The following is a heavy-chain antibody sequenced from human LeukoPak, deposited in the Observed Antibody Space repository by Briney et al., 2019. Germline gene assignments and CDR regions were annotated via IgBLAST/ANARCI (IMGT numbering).Heavy chain of an antibody. CDR1: GFTFSDYY. D-gene: IGHD2-2*01. Sequence: GGSLRLSCAASGFTFSDYYMSWIRQAPGKGLEWISYITNTGNTIYYADSVKGRFTISRDNAKNSLYLQMNSLRAEDTAVCYCAREPRSPYQLLSAFDIWGQGTMVTVSS. V-gene: IGHV3-11*04. CDR2: ITNTGNTI. J-gene: IGHJ3*02. CDR3: AREPRSPYQLLSAFDI.